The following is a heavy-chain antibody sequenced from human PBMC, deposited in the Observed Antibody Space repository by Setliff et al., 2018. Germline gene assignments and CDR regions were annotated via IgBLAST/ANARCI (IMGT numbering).Heavy chain of an antibody. J-gene: IGHJ5*02. CDR3: ARGGGGYHAAS. V-gene: IGHV4-4*02. CDR2: INHSGNT. D-gene: IGHD2-2*01. Sequence: PSETLSLTCAVSGDSISSGNWWSWVRQPPEKGLEWIGEINHSGNTNYNQSLKSRVTMSVDKSKNHFSLELTSVTAADTAVYYCARGGGGYHAASWGQGILVTVSS. CDR1: GDSISSGNW.